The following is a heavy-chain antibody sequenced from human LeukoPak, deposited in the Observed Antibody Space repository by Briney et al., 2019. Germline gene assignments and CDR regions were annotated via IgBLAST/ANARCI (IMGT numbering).Heavy chain of an antibody. CDR2: VYASGTT. V-gene: IGHV4-4*07. CDR3: ARDRSRKFVGWFDP. J-gene: IGHJ5*02. D-gene: IGHD1-14*01. Sequence: SETLSLTCSVSGDSITSYSWSWIRQPAGKGLEWIGRVYASGTTNYNPSLESRVTISMDKFQNKFSLTLRSVTAADTAVYYCARDRSRKFVGWFDPWGQGALVTVSS. CDR1: GDSITSYS.